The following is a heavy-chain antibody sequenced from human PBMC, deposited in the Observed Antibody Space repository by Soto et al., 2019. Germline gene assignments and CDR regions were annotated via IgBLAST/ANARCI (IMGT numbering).Heavy chain of an antibody. D-gene: IGHD6-19*01. CDR2: IYHSGST. Sequence: QVQLQESGPGLVKPSETLSLTCTVSGGSVSSGSYYWGWIQQPPGKGLEWIGYIYHSGSTNYNPPHRSRVTISVDTSKNQFSLSLTSVTATETAVYYCASLSAAWFDPWGQGTLVPVAS. CDR1: GGSVSSGSYY. V-gene: IGHV4-61*01. CDR3: ASLSAAWFDP. J-gene: IGHJ5*02.